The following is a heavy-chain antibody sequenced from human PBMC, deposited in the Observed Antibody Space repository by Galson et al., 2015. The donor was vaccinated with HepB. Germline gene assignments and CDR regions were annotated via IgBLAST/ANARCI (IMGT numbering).Heavy chain of an antibody. CDR1: GYTFTSYG. D-gene: IGHD3-9*01. V-gene: IGHV1-18*01. CDR2: ISAYNGNT. Sequence: VKVSCKASGYTFTSYGITWVRQAPGQGLEWMGWISAYNGNTNYAQKLQGRVTMTTDTSTSTAYMELRSLRSDDTAVYYCARVGYDILTGYPAGWFDYWGQGTLVTVSS. J-gene: IGHJ4*02. CDR3: ARVGYDILTGYPAGWFDY.